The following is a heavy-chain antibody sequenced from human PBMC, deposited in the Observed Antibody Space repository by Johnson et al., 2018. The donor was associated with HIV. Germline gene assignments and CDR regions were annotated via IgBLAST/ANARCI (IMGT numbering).Heavy chain of an antibody. D-gene: IGHD3-10*01. V-gene: IGHV3-23*04. J-gene: IGHJ3*02. Sequence: VQLVESGGGLVQPGGSLRLSCAVSGFTFDNFAMHWVRQAPGKGLEWVSSISGSGGSTFYADSVKGRFTISRDNSKNTLYLQMNSLRAEDTAVYYCAKALRIFGSGVKEAFDIWGQGTMVTVSS. CDR3: AKALRIFGSGVKEAFDI. CDR1: GFTFDNFA. CDR2: ISGSGGST.